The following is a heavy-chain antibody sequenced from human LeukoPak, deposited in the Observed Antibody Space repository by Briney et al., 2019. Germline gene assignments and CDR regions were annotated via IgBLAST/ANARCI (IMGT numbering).Heavy chain of an antibody. D-gene: IGHD6-6*01. CDR3: AAASIAAHYWFDP. J-gene: IGHJ5*02. Sequence: PGGSLRLSCAASGFTFDDYAMHWVRQAPGKGLEWVSGISWNSGSIGYADSVKGRFTISRDNAKNSLYLQMNSLRAEDTALYYCAAASIAAHYWFDPWAREPWSPSPQ. CDR1: GFTFDDYA. CDR2: ISWNSGSI. V-gene: IGHV3-9*01.